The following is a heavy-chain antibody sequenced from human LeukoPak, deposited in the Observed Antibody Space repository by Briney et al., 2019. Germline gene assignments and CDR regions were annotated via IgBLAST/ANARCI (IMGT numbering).Heavy chain of an antibody. CDR3: ARVITMVRGVDYYYYMDV. V-gene: IGHV3-66*01. J-gene: IGHJ6*03. D-gene: IGHD3-10*01. Sequence: GGSLRLSCAASGFTVSSNYMSWVRQAPGKGLEWVSVIYSGGSTYYADSVKGRFTISRDNSKNTLYLQMNSLRAEDTAVYYCARVITMVRGVDYYYYMDVWGKGTTVTISS. CDR1: GFTVSSNY. CDR2: IYSGGST.